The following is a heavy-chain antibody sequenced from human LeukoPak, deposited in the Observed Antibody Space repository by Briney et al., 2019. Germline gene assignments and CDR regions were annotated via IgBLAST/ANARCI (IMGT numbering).Heavy chain of an antibody. J-gene: IGHJ5*02. D-gene: IGHD6-19*01. CDR2: INHSGST. CDR3: ARSAVAGKGEKVNWFDP. V-gene: IGHV4-34*01. Sequence: SETRSLTCAVYGGSFSSYYWSWIRQPPGKGLEWIGEINHSGSTNYNPSLKSRVTISVDTSKNHFSLKLSSVTAADTAVYYCARSAVAGKGEKVNWFDPWGQGTLVTVSS. CDR1: GGSFSSYY.